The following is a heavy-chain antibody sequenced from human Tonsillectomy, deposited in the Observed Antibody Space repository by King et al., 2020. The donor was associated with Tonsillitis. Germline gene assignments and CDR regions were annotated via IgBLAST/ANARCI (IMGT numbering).Heavy chain of an antibody. Sequence: VQLQESGPGLVKPSETLSLICSVSGGSISSYYWSWIRQPPGKGLEWIGYIYYSGSTNYNPSLKSRVTISVDTSKNQFSLKLGSVTAADTAVYYCARDRVKHSSYYGMDVWGQGTTVTVSS. J-gene: IGHJ6*02. D-gene: IGHD2-21*01. V-gene: IGHV4-59*01. CDR1: GGSISSYY. CDR3: ARDRVKHSSYYGMDV. CDR2: IYYSGST.